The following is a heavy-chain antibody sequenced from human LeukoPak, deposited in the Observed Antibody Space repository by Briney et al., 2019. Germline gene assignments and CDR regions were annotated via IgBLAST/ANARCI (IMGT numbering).Heavy chain of an antibody. D-gene: IGHD2-2*01. CDR2: ISSSAATI. V-gene: IGHV3-48*02. CDR3: ARERYCSSTSCFYYYYYGMDV. J-gene: IGHJ6*02. CDR1: GFAFSTYS. Sequence: GGSLRLSCAASGFAFSTYSMNWVRQAPGNGLEWVSSISSSAATIHYADSVKGRFTISRDNAKNSLYLQMNSLRDKDTAVYYCARERYCSSTSCFYYYYYGMDVWGQGTTATVSS.